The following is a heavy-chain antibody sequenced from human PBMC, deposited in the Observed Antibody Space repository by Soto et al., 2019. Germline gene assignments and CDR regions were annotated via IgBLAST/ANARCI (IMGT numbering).Heavy chain of an antibody. Sequence: LRLSCAASGFTFSAYAMTWVRQAPGKGLESVSGIYGNGAGIQYADSVRGRFTISRDNSKNTLYLQMNSLRAEDTAVYYCARQDTGYSSSWYGGLLDYWGQGTLVTVSS. J-gene: IGHJ4*02. CDR3: ARQDTGYSSSWYGGLLDY. CDR1: GFTFSAYA. V-gene: IGHV3-23*01. D-gene: IGHD6-13*01. CDR2: IYGNGAGI.